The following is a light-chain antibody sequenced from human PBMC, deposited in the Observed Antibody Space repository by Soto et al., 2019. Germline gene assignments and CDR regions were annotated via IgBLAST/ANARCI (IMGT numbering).Light chain of an antibody. Sequence: EIVMTQSPATLSVSPGERATLSCRASQSVDSSFVAWFQQKPGQAPRLLIYGTSSRATGIPERFSGSGSGTDFTLTINGLEPEDFAMYFCQQYGSSPWTFGQGTKVDIK. J-gene: IGKJ1*01. V-gene: IGKV3-20*01. CDR2: GTS. CDR1: QSVDSSF. CDR3: QQYGSSPWT.